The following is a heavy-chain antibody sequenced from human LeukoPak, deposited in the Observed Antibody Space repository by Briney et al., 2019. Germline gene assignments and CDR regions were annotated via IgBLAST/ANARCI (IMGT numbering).Heavy chain of an antibody. V-gene: IGHV4-59*08. CDR3: ASLTTVTQGYFDS. J-gene: IGHJ4*02. CDR2: IYYSGST. Sequence: SETLSLTCTVSGGSISSYYWSWIRQPPGKGLEWIGYIYYSGSTNYNPSLKSRVTISVDASKNQFSLKLSSVTATDTAVYYCASLTTVTQGYFDSWGQGTLVTVSS. D-gene: IGHD4-17*01. CDR1: GGSISSYY.